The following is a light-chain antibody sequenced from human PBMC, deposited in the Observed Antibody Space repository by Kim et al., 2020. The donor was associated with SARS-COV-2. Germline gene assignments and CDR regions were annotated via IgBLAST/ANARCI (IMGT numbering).Light chain of an antibody. J-gene: IGKJ1*01. CDR2: DAS. CDR3: QQYQSYWT. CDR1: QSSSW. V-gene: IGKV1-5*01. Sequence: DIQMTQSPSTLSASVGDRVTITCRASQSSSWLAWYQQKPGKAPKLLIYDASNLESGVPSRFSGSGSGTEFTLTISGLQPDDFATYYCQQYQSYWTFGQGTKVDIK.